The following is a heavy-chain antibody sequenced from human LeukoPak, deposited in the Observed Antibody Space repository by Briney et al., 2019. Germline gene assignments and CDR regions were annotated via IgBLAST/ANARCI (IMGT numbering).Heavy chain of an antibody. CDR1: GGSISSGSYY. CDR3: ARDSGYDPGPYYYYYMDV. J-gene: IGHJ6*03. CDR2: IYTSGST. D-gene: IGHD5-12*01. Sequence: NSSETLSLTCTVSGGSISSGSYYWSWIRQPAGKGLEWIGRIYTSGSTNYNPSLKSRVTISVDTSTNQFSLKLSSVTVADTAVYYCARDSGYDPGPYYYYYMDVWGKGTTVTVSS. V-gene: IGHV4-61*02.